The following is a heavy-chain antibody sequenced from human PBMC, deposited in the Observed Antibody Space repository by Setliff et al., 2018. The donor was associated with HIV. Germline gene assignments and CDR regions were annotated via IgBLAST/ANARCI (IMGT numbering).Heavy chain of an antibody. D-gene: IGHD2-15*01. J-gene: IGHJ3*02. CDR1: GGSISTSY. CDR2: IYISGTT. V-gene: IGHV4-4*09. CDR3: AREHFRGGSCNGFDI. Sequence: SETLSLTCTVSGGSISTSYWNWIRQPPGKGLEWIAYIYISGTTNYNPSLKSRVTISLDTSRNQFSLKLGSVTAADTAMYYCAREHFRGGSCNGFDIWGQGTMVTVSS.